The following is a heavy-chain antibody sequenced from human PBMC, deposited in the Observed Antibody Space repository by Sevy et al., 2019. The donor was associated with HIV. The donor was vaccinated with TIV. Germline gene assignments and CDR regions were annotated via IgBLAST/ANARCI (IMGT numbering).Heavy chain of an antibody. J-gene: IGHJ5*02. CDR1: GVSVSSDNYY. D-gene: IGHD3-9*01. CDR2: IFYTGNT. V-gene: IGHV4-61*01. CDR3: ARGYYEVLTPGSWLDA. Sequence: SETLSLTCTVSGVSVSSDNYYWIWIRQSPGKGLEWIGYIFYTGNTNYNPSLKSRVTISVDTSKSQFSLKLNSMTAADTAVDYCARGYYEVLTPGSWLDAWGQGTLVTVSS.